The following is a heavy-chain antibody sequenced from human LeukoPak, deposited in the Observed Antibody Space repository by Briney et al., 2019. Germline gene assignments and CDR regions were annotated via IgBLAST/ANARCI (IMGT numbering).Heavy chain of an antibody. Sequence: PGRSLRLSCAASGFTFSSYAMHWVRQAPGKGLEWVAVISYDGGNKYYADSVKGRFTISRDNSKNTLYLQMNSLRAEDTAAYYCARGLADCSSTSCYWNWFDPWGQGTLVTVSS. V-gene: IGHV3-30*04. CDR3: ARGLADCSSTSCYWNWFDP. CDR1: GFTFSSYA. D-gene: IGHD2-2*01. CDR2: ISYDGGNK. J-gene: IGHJ5*02.